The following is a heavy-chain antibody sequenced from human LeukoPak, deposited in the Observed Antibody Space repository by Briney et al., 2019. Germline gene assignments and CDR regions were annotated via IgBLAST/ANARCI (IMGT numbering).Heavy chain of an antibody. Sequence: TSETLSLTCAVYGGSFSGYYWSWIRQPPGKGLEWIGEINHSGSTNYNPSLKSRVTISVDTSKNQFSLKLSSVTAADTAVYYCASYDDSSGYYLPNWFDPWGQGTLVTVSS. V-gene: IGHV4-34*01. D-gene: IGHD3-22*01. J-gene: IGHJ5*02. CDR2: INHSGST. CDR3: ASYDDSSGYYLPNWFDP. CDR1: GGSFSGYY.